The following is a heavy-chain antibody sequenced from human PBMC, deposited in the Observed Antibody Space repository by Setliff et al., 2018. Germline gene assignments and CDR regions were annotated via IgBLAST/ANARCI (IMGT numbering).Heavy chain of an antibody. CDR3: ARDSRGLVPAAIEGSYYYHGMDV. J-gene: IGHJ6*02. CDR2: INTGNANT. D-gene: IGHD2-2*02. Sequence: ASVKVSCKASGYTFTNYAIHWVRQAPGQRPEWMGWINTGNANTKYSQKFQGRVTITADESTSTAYMELSSLRSEDTAVYYCARDSRGLVPAAIEGSYYYHGMDVWGQGTTVTVSS. CDR1: GYTFTNYA. V-gene: IGHV1-3*04.